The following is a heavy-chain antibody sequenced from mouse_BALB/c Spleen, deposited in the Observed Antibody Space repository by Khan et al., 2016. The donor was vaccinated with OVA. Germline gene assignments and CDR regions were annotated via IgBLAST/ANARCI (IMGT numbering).Heavy chain of an antibody. V-gene: IGHV1S81*02. Sequence: QVQLKQSGAELVKPGASVRLSCKASGYTFTSYYLYWVKQRPGQGLEWIGDINPSSGGTNFNEKFKSKATLTVYKSSSTAYIQLNSLTSEDSAVYYGTRSGYGSFAYWGQGTLVTVSA. D-gene: IGHD2-2*01. CDR1: GYTFTSYY. CDR2: INPSSGGT. J-gene: IGHJ3*01. CDR3: TRSGYGSFAY.